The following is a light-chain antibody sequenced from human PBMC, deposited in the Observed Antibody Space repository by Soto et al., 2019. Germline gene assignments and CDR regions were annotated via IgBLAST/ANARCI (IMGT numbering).Light chain of an antibody. V-gene: IGKV4-1*01. Sequence: DIMMTQSPDSLAVSLGERATVNCKSSQSVIHSSNKLNYLAWFQQKPGQPPTLLIYWASTREAGVPDRFSGSGSGADFALNISGLQPEDDAVYYCQQYVTPPWTFGHGTKV. J-gene: IGKJ1*01. CDR2: WAS. CDR3: QQYVTPPWT. CDR1: QSVIHSSNKLNY.